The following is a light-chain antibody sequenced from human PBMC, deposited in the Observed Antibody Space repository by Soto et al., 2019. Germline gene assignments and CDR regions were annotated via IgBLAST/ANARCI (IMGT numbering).Light chain of an antibody. CDR2: NND. CDR1: SSNIGTNS. Sequence: QSALTQPPSAPGTPGQRVTISCSGGSSNIGTNSVNWYQQLPGRAPKLLIYNNDLRPSGVPDRFSGSKSGTSASLAISGLQSEDEADYYCAAWDDSLNGFYVFGIGTKVTVL. J-gene: IGLJ1*01. V-gene: IGLV1-44*01. CDR3: AAWDDSLNGFYV.